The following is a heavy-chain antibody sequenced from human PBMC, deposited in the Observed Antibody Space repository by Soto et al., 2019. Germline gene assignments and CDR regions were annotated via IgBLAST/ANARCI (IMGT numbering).Heavy chain of an antibody. CDR1: GYTFTSYG. D-gene: IGHD3-3*01. CDR2: ISAYNGNT. CDR3: ARDFTIFGVVPIGAYAFDI. Sequence: ASVKVSCKASGYTFTSYGISWVRQAPGQGLEWMGWISAYNGNTNYAQKLQGRATMTTDTSTSTAYMELRSLRSDDTAVYYCARDFTIFGVVPIGAYAFDIWGQGTMVTVSS. V-gene: IGHV1-18*01. J-gene: IGHJ3*02.